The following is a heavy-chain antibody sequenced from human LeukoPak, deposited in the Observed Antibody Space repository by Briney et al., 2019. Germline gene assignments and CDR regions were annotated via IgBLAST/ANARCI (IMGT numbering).Heavy chain of an antibody. D-gene: IGHD6-19*01. Sequence: GESLKISCKGSGYSFATSWIGWVRRMPGKGLEWMGFIYPGDSNTRYSPSFQGQVTISADKSISTAYLQWSSLKASDTAIYYCARHETDSSGYLTSWFDPWGQGTLVTVSS. V-gene: IGHV5-51*01. CDR3: ARHETDSSGYLTSWFDP. CDR1: GYSFATSW. J-gene: IGHJ5*02. CDR2: IYPGDSNT.